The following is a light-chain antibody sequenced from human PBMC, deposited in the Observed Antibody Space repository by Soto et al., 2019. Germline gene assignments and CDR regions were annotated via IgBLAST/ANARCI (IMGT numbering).Light chain of an antibody. CDR3: QHYNSYSEA. CDR2: KAS. V-gene: IGKV1-5*03. J-gene: IGKJ1*01. CDR1: QSIDSW. Sequence: DIQMTQSPSTMSASVGDRVTITCRASQSIDSWLAWYRQKPGKAPKFLMYKASNLESGVPSRFSGSGSETEFTLTISSLQPDDFETYYCQHYNSYSEAFGQGTKVDIK.